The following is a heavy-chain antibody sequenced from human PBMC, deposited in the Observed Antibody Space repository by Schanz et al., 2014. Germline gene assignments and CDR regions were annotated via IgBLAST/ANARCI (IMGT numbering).Heavy chain of an antibody. CDR3: AKAADWPVTRFDP. J-gene: IGHJ5*02. D-gene: IGHD3-9*01. Sequence: EVQLLESGGGLVEPGGSLRLSCAASGFSFSSYAMGWVRQAPGKGLEWVSAISGSGGSTDYADSVTGRFTISRDNAKNTLYLQMSSLRADDTAVYYCAKAADWPVTRFDPWGQGTLVTVSS. CDR2: ISGSGGST. V-gene: IGHV3-23*01. CDR1: GFSFSSYA.